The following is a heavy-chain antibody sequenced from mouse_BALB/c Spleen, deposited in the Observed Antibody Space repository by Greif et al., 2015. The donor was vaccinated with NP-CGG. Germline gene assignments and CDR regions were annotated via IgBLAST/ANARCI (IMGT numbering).Heavy chain of an antibody. J-gene: IGHJ4*01. CDR3: ASDYDKAMDY. D-gene: IGHD2-4*01. CDR2: IDPANGNT. CDR1: GFNIKDTY. Sequence: VQLKESGAELVKPGASVKLSCTASGFNIKDTYMHWVKQGPEQGLEWIERIDPANGNTKYDPKFQGKATITAGTSSNTAYLQLSSLTSEDTAVYYCASDYDKAMDYWGQGTSVTVSS. V-gene: IGHV14-3*02.